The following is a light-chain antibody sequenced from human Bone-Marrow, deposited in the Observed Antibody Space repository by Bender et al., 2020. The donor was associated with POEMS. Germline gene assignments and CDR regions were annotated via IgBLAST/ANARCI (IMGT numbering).Light chain of an antibody. Sequence: QSVLTQPPSASGTPGQRVTISCSGGSSNIGAHAVNWYQHLPGTAPKLLIYSSHRRPSEVPDRFSGSRSGTSASLAISGLQSGDEADSYCAVWDDSLNGWVFGGGTKLTVL. V-gene: IGLV1-44*01. CDR1: SSNIGAHA. CDR3: AVWDDSLNGWV. J-gene: IGLJ3*02. CDR2: SSH.